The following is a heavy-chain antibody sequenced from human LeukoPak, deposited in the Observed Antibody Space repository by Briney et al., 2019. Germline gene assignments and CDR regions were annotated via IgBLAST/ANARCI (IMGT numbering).Heavy chain of an antibody. Sequence: GGSLRLSCAVSGFSLKTYGMHWVRQAPGKGLEWIAQISSSGGAIYYADSVKGRFTISRDNAENSLYLQMNSLGAEDTAVYYCARETSTAEYYFDYWGRGTLVTVSS. CDR1: GFSLKTYG. V-gene: IGHV3-48*04. CDR2: ISSSGGAI. CDR3: ARETSTAEYYFDY. D-gene: IGHD4-11*01. J-gene: IGHJ4*02.